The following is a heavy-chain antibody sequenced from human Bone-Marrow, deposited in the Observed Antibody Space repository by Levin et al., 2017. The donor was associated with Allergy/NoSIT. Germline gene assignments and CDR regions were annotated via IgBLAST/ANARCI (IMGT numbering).Heavy chain of an antibody. J-gene: IGHJ4*02. D-gene: IGHD2-21*02. Sequence: GGSLRLSCAASGFRFSTYWMHWVRQRPGKGLVWVSRINEHGTTTNYADTVKGRFTISRDNARNTLYLQINNLRAEDTALYYRVRDLAGRDGNWGQGTLVTVSS. CDR3: VRDLAGRDGN. CDR1: GFRFSTYW. CDR2: INEHGTTT. V-gene: IGHV3-74*01.